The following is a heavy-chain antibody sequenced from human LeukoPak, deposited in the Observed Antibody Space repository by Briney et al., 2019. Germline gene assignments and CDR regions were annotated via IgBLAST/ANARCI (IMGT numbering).Heavy chain of an antibody. CDR2: IYPSDSDT. CDR3: TRRETTGDYY. D-gene: IGHD2-21*02. Sequence: GESPKISCTGSGYTFTNYWIAWVRQMPGKGLEWMGIIYPSDSDTRYSPSFQGQVTISADKSISTAYLQWSSLKASDTAMYYCTRRETTGDYYWGQGTLVTVSA. V-gene: IGHV5-51*01. J-gene: IGHJ4*02. CDR1: GYTFTNYW.